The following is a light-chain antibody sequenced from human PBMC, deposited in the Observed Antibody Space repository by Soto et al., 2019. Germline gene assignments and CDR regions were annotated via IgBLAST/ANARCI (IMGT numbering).Light chain of an antibody. CDR1: SSDVGGYNY. CDR2: DVS. V-gene: IGLV2-14*01. CDR3: SSYTSSSTSG. Sequence: QSALTQPASVSGSPGQSITISCTGTSSDVGGYNYVSWYQQHPGKAPKLMIYDVSNRPSGVSNRFSGSKSGNTASLTISGLQAEDEADYYCSSYTSSSTSGFGTGTKLT. J-gene: IGLJ1*01.